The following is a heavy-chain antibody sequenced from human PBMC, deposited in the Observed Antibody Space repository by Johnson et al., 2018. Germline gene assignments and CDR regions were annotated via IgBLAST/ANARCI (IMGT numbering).Heavy chain of an antibody. CDR3: AQDQHTTWVAYFQH. V-gene: IGHV3-23*04. Sequence: VQLVESGGGLVQPGGSLRLSCAASGLTFSSYAMSWVRQAPGKGLAGVATISGGGGRTYYADSEKGRFTVSRDNSKNTIYLQMVSLRAEDTAIYYCAQDQHTTWVAYFQHWGQGTLVTVSS. CDR1: GLTFSSYA. J-gene: IGHJ1*01. D-gene: IGHD1-14*01. CDR2: ISGGGGRT.